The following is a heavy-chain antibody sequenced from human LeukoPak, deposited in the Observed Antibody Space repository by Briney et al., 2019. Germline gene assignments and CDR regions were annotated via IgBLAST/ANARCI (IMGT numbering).Heavy chain of an antibody. CDR3: ARGDILSTYYDQPFLDS. Sequence: GGSLRLSCAASGFTVRSYFMTWVRQAPGKGLEWVSIIYKTGATYYADSVKGRFTISRDNSKNTLCLQMNSLRAEDTAIYYCARGDILSTYYDQPFLDSWGQGTLVTVSS. CDR1: GFTVRSYF. J-gene: IGHJ4*02. V-gene: IGHV3-53*01. D-gene: IGHD3-9*01. CDR2: IYKTGAT.